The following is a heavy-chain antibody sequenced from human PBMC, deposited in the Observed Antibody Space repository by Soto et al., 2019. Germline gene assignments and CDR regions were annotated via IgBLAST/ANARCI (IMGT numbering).Heavy chain of an antibody. Sequence: QVQLVQSGAEVKKPGSSVKVSCKASGGTFSSYAIIWVRQAPGQVLEWLGGIIPFFGTANYAQKFQGRVTITADESTSTAYMELSSMRSEDTAVYYCERQSRYCSGGSFHSRPGIDYCGQGTLVTVSS. V-gene: IGHV1-69*12. CDR3: ERQSRYCSGGSFHSRPGIDY. CDR2: IIPFFGTA. D-gene: IGHD2-15*01. J-gene: IGHJ4*02. CDR1: GGTFSSYA.